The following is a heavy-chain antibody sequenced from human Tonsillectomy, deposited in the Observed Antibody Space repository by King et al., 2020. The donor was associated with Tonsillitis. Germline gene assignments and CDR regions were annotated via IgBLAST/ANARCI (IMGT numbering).Heavy chain of an antibody. Sequence: VQLVESGGGLVQPGGSLRLSCAASGFTFSSYWMSWVRQTPGKGLEWVANIKQDGSEKYFVDSVKGRFTISRDNAKNSLYLQMNSLRAEDTAVYYCARDSSLRYYFDYWGQGTLVTVSS. CDR3: ARDSSLRYYFDY. V-gene: IGHV3-7*03. CDR2: IKQDGSEK. D-gene: IGHD2-2*01. CDR1: GFTFSSYW. J-gene: IGHJ4*02.